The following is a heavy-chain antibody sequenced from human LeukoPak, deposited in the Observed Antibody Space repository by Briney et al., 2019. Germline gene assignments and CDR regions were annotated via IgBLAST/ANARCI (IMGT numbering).Heavy chain of an antibody. CDR3: ARDRVNYANWYFDL. J-gene: IGHJ2*01. D-gene: IGHD1-7*01. V-gene: IGHV3-30-3*01. Sequence: GGSLRLSCAASGFTFSSYSMHWVRQAPGKGLEWVAVISYDGSNKYYADSVKGRFTISRDNSKNTLYLQMNSLRAEDTAVYYCARDRVNYANWYFDLWGRGTLVTVSS. CDR1: GFTFSSYS. CDR2: ISYDGSNK.